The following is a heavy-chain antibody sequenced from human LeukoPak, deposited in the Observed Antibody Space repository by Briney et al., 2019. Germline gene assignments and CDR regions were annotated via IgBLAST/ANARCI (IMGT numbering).Heavy chain of an antibody. CDR3: ARSLVVAGTRSTSLDY. V-gene: IGHV3-53*01. Sequence: GGSLRLSCAASGFTVNSNYMSWVRQAPGKGLEWVSVIDSGGNTYYADSVKGRFTISRDNAKNTLYLQMNSLRGEGTAAYYCARSLVVAGTRSTSLDYWGQGTLVTVSS. D-gene: IGHD6-19*01. CDR1: GFTVNSNY. J-gene: IGHJ4*02. CDR2: IDSGGNT.